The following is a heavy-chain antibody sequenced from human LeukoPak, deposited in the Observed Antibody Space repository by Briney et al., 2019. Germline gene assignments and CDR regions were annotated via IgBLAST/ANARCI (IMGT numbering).Heavy chain of an antibody. J-gene: IGHJ4*02. V-gene: IGHV4-39*01. Sequence: SETLSLTCTVSGASLSRATYYWGWIRQPPGKGLEWIGNIFYSGNRYYNATLRSRVTISVDTSKNHFSLKLNSVTASDTAVYYCASGYNSGWPATPNFDSWGQGTLVTVSS. CDR1: GASLSRATYY. D-gene: IGHD6-19*01. CDR3: ASGYNSGWPATPNFDS. CDR2: IFYSGNR.